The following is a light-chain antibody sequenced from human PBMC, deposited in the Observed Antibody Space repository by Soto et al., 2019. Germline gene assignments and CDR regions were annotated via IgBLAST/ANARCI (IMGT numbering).Light chain of an antibody. V-gene: IGKV3-20*01. CDR2: GAY. CDR3: HQYGSSPQT. CDR1: QSVSTNY. Sequence: EIVVTQSPGPLSLSPGERATLSCRASQSVSTNYLVWYQQKPGQAPRVLIYGAYRRATGIPDRFTGSGSGTDFTLTISRLEPEDFAVFYCHQYGSSPQTFGQGTKVDIK. J-gene: IGKJ1*01.